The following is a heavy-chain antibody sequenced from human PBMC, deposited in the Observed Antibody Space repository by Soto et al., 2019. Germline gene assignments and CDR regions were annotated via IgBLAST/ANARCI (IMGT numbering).Heavy chain of an antibody. D-gene: IGHD5-12*01. CDR1: GDRFTDYY. CDR2: INPNSGVT. CDR3: ARESGGATATLDYYYFYMDV. J-gene: IGHJ6*03. V-gene: IGHV1-2*04. Sequence: QVQLVQSGAEVKEPGASVTVSCRASGDRFTDYYMHWVRQAPGQGLEWMGWINPNSGVTKYAQKFQDWVIMTRDTSIRTVYMQLSRLGFGDTSIYYCARESGGATATLDYYYFYMDVWGTGTTVTVSS.